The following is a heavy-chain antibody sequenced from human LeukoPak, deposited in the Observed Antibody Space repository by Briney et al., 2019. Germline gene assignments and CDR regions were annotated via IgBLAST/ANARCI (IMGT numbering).Heavy chain of an antibody. CDR2: ISYDGSNK. D-gene: IGHD6-6*01. Sequence: GGSLRLSCAASGFTFSSYAMHWVRQAPGKGLEWVAVISYDGSNKYYADSVKGRFTISRDNSKNTLYLQMNSLRAEDTAVYYCTRSSTERDLDYWGQGTLVTVSS. J-gene: IGHJ4*02. CDR1: GFTFSSYA. V-gene: IGHV3-30*04. CDR3: TRSSTERDLDY.